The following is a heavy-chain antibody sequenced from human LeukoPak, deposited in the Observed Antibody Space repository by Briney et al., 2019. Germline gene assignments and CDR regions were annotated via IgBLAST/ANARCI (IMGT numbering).Heavy chain of an antibody. Sequence: GGSLRLSCAASGFTFSSYGMHWVRQAPGKGREWVAVIWYDGSNKYYRDSVNGRFTISRHNSKTTLYLQMNRLMVKDTAMSYCASGDGYAAAAYLQGWGQRTPVTAS. J-gene: IGHJ1*01. CDR1: GFTFSSYG. CDR3: ASGDGYAAAAYLQG. CDR2: IWYDGSNK. V-gene: IGHV3-33*01. D-gene: IGHD5-24*01.